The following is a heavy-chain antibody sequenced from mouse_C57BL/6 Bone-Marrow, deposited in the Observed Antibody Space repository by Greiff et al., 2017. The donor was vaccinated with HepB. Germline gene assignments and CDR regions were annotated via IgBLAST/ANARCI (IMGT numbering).Heavy chain of an antibody. Sequence: VQLQQSGAELVRPGASVKLSCTASGFNIKDDYMHWVKQRPEQGLEWIGWIDPENGDTEYASKFQGKATITADTSSNTAYLQLSSLTSEDTAVYYCTTVTTVGYWYFDVWGTGTTVTVSS. CDR1: GFNIKDDY. V-gene: IGHV14-4*01. CDR3: TTVTTVGYWYFDV. D-gene: IGHD1-1*01. J-gene: IGHJ1*03. CDR2: IDPENGDT.